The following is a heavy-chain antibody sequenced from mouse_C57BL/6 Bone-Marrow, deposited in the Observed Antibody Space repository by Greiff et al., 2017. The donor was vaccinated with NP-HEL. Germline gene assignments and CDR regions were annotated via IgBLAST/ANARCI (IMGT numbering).Heavy chain of an antibody. CDR2: INPGSGGT. J-gene: IGHJ2*01. D-gene: IGHD1-1*01. Sequence: QVQLQQSGAELVRPGTSVKVSCKASGYAFTNYLIEWVKQRPGQGLEWIGVINPGSGGTNYNEKFKGKATLTADKSSSTAYMQLSSLTSEDSAVYFCARSGTTVRDFDYWGQGTTLTVSS. CDR3: ARSGTTVRDFDY. V-gene: IGHV1-54*01. CDR1: GYAFTNYL.